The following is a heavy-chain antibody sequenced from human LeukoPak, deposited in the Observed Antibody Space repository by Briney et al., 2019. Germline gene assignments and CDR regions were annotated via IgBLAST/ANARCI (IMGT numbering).Heavy chain of an antibody. CDR3: ARDRNWGYVWGSYRLGYYFDY. V-gene: IGHV4-59*12. Sequence: PSETLSLTCAVYGGSISSYYWSWIRQPPGKGLEWIGYIYYSGSTNYNPSLKSRVTISVDTSKNQFSLKLSSVTAADTAVYYCARDRNWGYVWGSYRLGYYFDYWGQGTLVTVSS. J-gene: IGHJ4*02. CDR1: GGSISSYY. CDR2: IYYSGST. D-gene: IGHD3-16*02.